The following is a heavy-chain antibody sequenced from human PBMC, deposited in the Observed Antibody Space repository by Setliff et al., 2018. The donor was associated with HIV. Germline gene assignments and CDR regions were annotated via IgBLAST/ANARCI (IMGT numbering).Heavy chain of an antibody. CDR2: IYSSGST. CDR3: ARRRFGELSTPYYYYGMDV. D-gene: IGHD3-10*01. J-gene: IGHJ6*02. V-gene: IGHV4-59*11. CDR1: GGSMTGHY. Sequence: PSETLSLTCTVSGGSMTGHYWSWIRQSPGKGLEWIGSIYSSGSTNYNPSVKSRVTISVDTSKNQFSLKLSSVTAADTAVYYCARRRFGELSTPYYYYGMDVWGQGTTVTVSS.